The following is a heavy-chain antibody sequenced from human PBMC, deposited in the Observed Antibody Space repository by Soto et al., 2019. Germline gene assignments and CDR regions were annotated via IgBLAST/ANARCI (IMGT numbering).Heavy chain of an antibody. CDR3: ARVRSYYDILTQYYYYYGMDV. V-gene: IGHV4-61*01. J-gene: IGHJ6*02. CDR1: GGSVSSGSYY. D-gene: IGHD3-9*01. CDR2: IYYSGST. Sequence: SETLSLTCTVSGGSVSSGSYYWSWIRQPPGKGLEWIGYIYYSGSTNYNPSLKSRVTISVDTSKNQFSLKLSSVTAADTAVYYCARVRSYYDILTQYYYYYGMDVWGQGTTVTVSS.